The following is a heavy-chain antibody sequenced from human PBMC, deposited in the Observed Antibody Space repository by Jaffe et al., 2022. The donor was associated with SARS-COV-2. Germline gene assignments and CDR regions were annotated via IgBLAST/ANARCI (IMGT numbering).Heavy chain of an antibody. J-gene: IGHJ4*02. CDR1: GFTFSSYA. CDR2: ISYDGSNK. V-gene: IGHV3-30-3*01. Sequence: QVQLVESGGGVVQPGRSLRLSCAASGFTFSSYAMHWVRQAPGKGLEWVAVISYDGSNKYYADSVKGRFTISRDNSKNTLYLQMNSLRAEDTAVYYCARGHCSGGSCYWFDYWGQGTLVTVSS. D-gene: IGHD2-15*01. CDR3: ARGHCSGGSCYWFDY.